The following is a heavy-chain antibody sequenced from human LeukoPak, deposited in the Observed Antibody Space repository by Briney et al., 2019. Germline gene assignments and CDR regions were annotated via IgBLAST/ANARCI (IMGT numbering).Heavy chain of an antibody. CDR3: SRSRGLAGAATVIDY. V-gene: IGHV4-59*08. Sequence: SETLSLTCTVSGGPISNYYWTWIRQSPGQGLEWIGYVYNSGITDYNPSLKSRLTISVDTSKNQFSLKLSSMTAADTAVYYCSRSRGLAGAATVIDYWGQGTLVTVSS. CDR2: VYNSGIT. J-gene: IGHJ4*02. CDR1: GGPISNYY. D-gene: IGHD3/OR15-3a*01.